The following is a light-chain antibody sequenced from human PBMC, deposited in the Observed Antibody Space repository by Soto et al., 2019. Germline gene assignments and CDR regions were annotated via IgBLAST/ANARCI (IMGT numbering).Light chain of an antibody. Sequence: EILMTQSPATLSVSPGERATLSCRASQSVSSNLAWYQQKPGQAPRLLIYGASSRATGIPARFSGSGSGTEFTLTISSLQSEEFAVYYCQQYSNWPYTFGQGTKLEIK. CDR3: QQYSNWPYT. CDR2: GAS. V-gene: IGKV3-15*01. J-gene: IGKJ2*01. CDR1: QSVSSN.